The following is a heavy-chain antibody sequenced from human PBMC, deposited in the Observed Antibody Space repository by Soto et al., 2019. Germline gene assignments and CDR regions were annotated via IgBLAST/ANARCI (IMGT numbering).Heavy chain of an antibody. CDR1: GGSFSGYY. D-gene: IGHD3-22*01. J-gene: IGHJ4*02. CDR2: INHSGST. V-gene: IGHV4-34*01. Sequence: SETLSLTCAVYGGSFSGYYWSWIRQPPGKGLEWIGEINHSGSTNYNPSLKSRVTISVDTSKNQFSLKLSSVTAADTAVYYCARGLTMIVVFPYWGQGTLVTVSS. CDR3: ARGLTMIVVFPY.